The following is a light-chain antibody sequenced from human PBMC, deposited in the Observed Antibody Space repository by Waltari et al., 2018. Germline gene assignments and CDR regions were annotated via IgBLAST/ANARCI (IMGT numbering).Light chain of an antibody. V-gene: IGLV8-61*01. CDR1: SGSVPRGPY. Sequence: QTVVTQEPSFSVSPGGTVTLPCGLTSGSVPRGPYPGWYQQTPGQAPRTLIYGTNTRSSGVPDRFSGSIVGNKAALTITGAQADDESDYYCVMYVGSGIWVFGGGTKLTVL. CDR3: VMYVGSGIWV. J-gene: IGLJ3*02. CDR2: GTN.